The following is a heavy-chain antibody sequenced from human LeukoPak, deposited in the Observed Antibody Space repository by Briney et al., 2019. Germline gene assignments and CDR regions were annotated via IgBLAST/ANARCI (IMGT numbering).Heavy chain of an antibody. D-gene: IGHD1-26*01. Sequence: PGGSLRLSCAASGFTFNSYAMHWVRQAPGKGLKWVAVISYDGSNKYYADSVKGRFTISRDNSKNTLYLQMNSLRAEDTAVYYCARDGGSYVSGPIDYWGQGTLVTVSS. CDR3: ARDGGSYVSGPIDY. J-gene: IGHJ4*02. CDR2: ISYDGSNK. V-gene: IGHV3-30*14. CDR1: GFTFNSYA.